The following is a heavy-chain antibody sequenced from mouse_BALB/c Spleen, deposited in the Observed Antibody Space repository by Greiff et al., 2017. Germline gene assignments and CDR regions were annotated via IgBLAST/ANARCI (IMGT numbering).Heavy chain of an antibody. D-gene: IGHD1-1*01. CDR1: GFSLTSYG. CDR2: IWAGGST. CDR3: ARGYYGSSYVSAWFAY. V-gene: IGHV2-9*02. J-gene: IGHJ3*01. Sequence: VMLVESGPGLVAPSQSLSITCTVSGFSLTSYGVHWVRQPPGKGLEWLGVIWAGGSTNYNSALMSRLSISKDNSKSQVFLKMNSLQTDDTAMYYCARGYYGSSYVSAWFAYWGQGTLVTVSA.